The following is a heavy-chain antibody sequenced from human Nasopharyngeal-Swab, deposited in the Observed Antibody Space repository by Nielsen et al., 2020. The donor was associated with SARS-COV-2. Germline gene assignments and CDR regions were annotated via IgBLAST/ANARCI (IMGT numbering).Heavy chain of an antibody. Sequence: ASVKVSCKASGYTFTSYYMHWVRQAPGQGLEWMGIINPSGGSTSYAQKFQGRVTMTRDTSTSTVYMELSSLRSEDTAVYYCARDARIGYCSGGSCLFYYYYMDVWGKGTTVTVSS. J-gene: IGHJ6*03. CDR3: ARDARIGYCSGGSCLFYYYYMDV. CDR2: INPSGGST. V-gene: IGHV1-46*01. D-gene: IGHD2-15*01. CDR1: GYTFTSYY.